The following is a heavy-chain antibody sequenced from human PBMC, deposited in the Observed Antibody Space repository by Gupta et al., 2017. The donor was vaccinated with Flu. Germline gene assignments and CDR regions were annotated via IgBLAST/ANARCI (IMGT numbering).Heavy chain of an antibody. CDR2: IKEDGTEK. CDR3: ARDRAYATFDI. V-gene: IGHV3-7*01. D-gene: IGHD2-21*01. Sequence: EVQLVGSGGGLVQPGGSLRLSCAASGFTFRTSWMTWVRQAPGEGLELVANIKEDGTEKNYVNSVKGRFTISRDNAKNSLYLQMNSLRAEDTAVYYCARDRAYATFDIWGQGTMVTVSS. J-gene: IGHJ3*02. CDR1: GFTFRTSW.